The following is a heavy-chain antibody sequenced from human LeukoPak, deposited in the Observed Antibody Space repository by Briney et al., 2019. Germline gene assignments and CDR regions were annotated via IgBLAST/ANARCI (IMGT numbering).Heavy chain of an antibody. V-gene: IGHV1-18*01. D-gene: IGHD2-2*02. J-gene: IGHJ6*02. Sequence: ASVKVSCKASGYTFTSYGISWVRQAPGQGLEWMGWISAYNGNTNYAQKLRGRVTMTTDTSTSTAYMELRSLRSDDTAVYYCAREIWSSTSCYRGMDVWGQGTTVTVSS. CDR3: AREIWSSTSCYRGMDV. CDR2: ISAYNGNT. CDR1: GYTFTSYG.